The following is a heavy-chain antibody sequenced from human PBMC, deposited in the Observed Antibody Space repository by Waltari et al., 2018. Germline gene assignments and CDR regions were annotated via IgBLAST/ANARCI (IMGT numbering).Heavy chain of an antibody. J-gene: IGHJ5*02. CDR3: ARHIIVVVVAATLNWFDP. CDR1: GGSISSSSYY. D-gene: IGHD2-15*01. V-gene: IGHV4-39*07. CDR2: IYYSGST. Sequence: QLQLQESGPGLVKPSETLSLTCTVSGGSISSSSYYWGWIRQPPGKGLEWIGSIYYSGSTYYNQSLKSRVTISGDTSKNQFSLKLSSVTAADTAVYYCARHIIVVVVAATLNWFDPWGQGTLVTVSS.